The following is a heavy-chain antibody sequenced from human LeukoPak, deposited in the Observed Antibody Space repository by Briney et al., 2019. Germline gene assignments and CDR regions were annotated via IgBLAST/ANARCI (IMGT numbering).Heavy chain of an antibody. D-gene: IGHD3-22*01. CDR2: IIPIFGTA. Sequence: SVKVSCKASGGAFSSYAISWVRQAPGQGLEWMGRIIPIFGTANYAQKFQGRVTITTDGSTSTAYMELSGLRSEDTAVYYCARVPIYYDSSGYYPWGQGTLVTVSS. CDR3: ARVPIYYDSSGYYP. J-gene: IGHJ5*02. V-gene: IGHV1-69*05. CDR1: GGAFSSYA.